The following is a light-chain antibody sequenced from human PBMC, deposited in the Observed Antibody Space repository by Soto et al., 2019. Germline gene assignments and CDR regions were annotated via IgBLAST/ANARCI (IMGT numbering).Light chain of an antibody. V-gene: IGLV2-11*01. CDR3: CSYAGSYIP. CDR1: NSDIGGYNY. Sequence: QLVLTQPRSVSGSPGQSVTISCTGTNSDIGGYNYVSWYQQHAGKAPKLMIYDVTRRPSGVPDRFSGSKSGNTASLTISGLQAEDEADYYCCSYAGSYIPFGGGTKLTVL. J-gene: IGLJ3*02. CDR2: DVT.